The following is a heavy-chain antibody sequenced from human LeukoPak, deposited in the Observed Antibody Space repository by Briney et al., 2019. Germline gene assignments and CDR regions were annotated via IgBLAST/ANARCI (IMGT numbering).Heavy chain of an antibody. V-gene: IGHV4-59*01. J-gene: IGHJ5*02. D-gene: IGHD5-18*01. CDR2: IYYSGST. CDR1: GGSISSYY. Sequence: PSETLSLTCTVSGGSISSYYWSRIRQPPGKGLEWIGYIYYSGSTNYNPSLKSRVTISVDTSKNQFSLKLSSVTAADTAVYYCARGQGYSYGYEWFDPWGQGTLVTVSS. CDR3: ARGQGYSYGYEWFDP.